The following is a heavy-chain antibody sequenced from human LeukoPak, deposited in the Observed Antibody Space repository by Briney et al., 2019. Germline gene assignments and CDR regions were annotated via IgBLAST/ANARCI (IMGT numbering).Heavy chain of an antibody. V-gene: IGHV4-39*01. CDR1: GGSIISSDYH. CDR2: ISYSGNT. J-gene: IGHJ3*02. D-gene: IGHD2-15*01. Sequence: SETLSLTCTVSGGSIISSDYHWGWVRQPPGKGLEWIGTISYSGNTDCNPSLRSRVTISVDTSNNQFSLRLGSVTAADTAVYHCARHCCSGPAKRVFDIWGQGTMVTVSS. CDR3: ARHCCSGPAKRVFDI.